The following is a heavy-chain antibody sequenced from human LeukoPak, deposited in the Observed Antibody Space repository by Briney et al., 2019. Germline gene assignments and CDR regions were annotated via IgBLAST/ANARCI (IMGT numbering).Heavy chain of an antibody. J-gene: IGHJ4*02. D-gene: IGHD3-3*01. V-gene: IGHV4-4*02. CDR2: VHLDGRT. Sequence: SGTLSLTCAVSGGSVTSTNWWTWVRQPPGKGLEWIGKVHLDGRTNYNPSLTGRLTMSVDLYENHISLKMTSVTAADTAVYYCAREGGFYRPLDYSGQGMLVTVSS. CDR3: AREGGFYRPLDY. CDR1: GGSVTSTNW.